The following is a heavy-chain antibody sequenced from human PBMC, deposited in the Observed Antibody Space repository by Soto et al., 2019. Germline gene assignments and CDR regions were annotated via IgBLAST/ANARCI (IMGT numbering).Heavy chain of an antibody. CDR2: IDPSDSYT. Sequence: PGESLTISCKGSGYSFTSYWISWVRQMPGKGLEWMGRIDPSDSYTNYSPSFQGHVTISRDNSKNTLYLQMNSLRAEDTAVYYCARDDYPTIHPYYYYYYGMDVWGQGTTVTVSS. V-gene: IGHV5-10-1*01. CDR3: ARDDYPTIHPYYYYYYGMDV. J-gene: IGHJ6*02. D-gene: IGHD5-12*01. CDR1: GYSFTSYW.